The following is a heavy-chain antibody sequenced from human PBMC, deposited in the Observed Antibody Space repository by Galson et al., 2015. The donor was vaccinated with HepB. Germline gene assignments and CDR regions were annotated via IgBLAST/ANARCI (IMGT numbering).Heavy chain of an antibody. CDR3: ATGVNWYYYES. V-gene: IGHV1-8*01. CDR1: GYTFTSYD. CDR2: MNPNSGNT. J-gene: IGHJ4*02. D-gene: IGHD1-1*01. Sequence: VKVSCKASGYTFTSYDINWVRQATGQGLEWMGWMNPNSGNTGYAQKFQGRVTMTEDTSTDTAYMELSSLRSEDTAVYYCATGVNWYYYESWGQGTLVTVSS.